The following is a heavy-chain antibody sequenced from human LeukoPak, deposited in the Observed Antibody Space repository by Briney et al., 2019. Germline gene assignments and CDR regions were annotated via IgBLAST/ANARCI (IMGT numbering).Heavy chain of an antibody. Sequence: ASVKISCKASGHPFTVLYMHGVQQAPGKGLEWMGRVDPEDGETIYAEKFQGRVTITADTSTDTAYMELSSLRSEDTAVYYCATGYFDELSTPFDYWGQGTLVTVSS. V-gene: IGHV1-69-2*01. CDR3: ATGYFDELSTPFDY. CDR2: VDPEDGET. CDR1: GHPFTVLY. D-gene: IGHD3-9*01. J-gene: IGHJ4*02.